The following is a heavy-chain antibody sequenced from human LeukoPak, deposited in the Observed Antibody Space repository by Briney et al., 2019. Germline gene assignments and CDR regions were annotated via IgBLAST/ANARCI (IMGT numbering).Heavy chain of an antibody. J-gene: IGHJ4*02. CDR1: GVTFSYYW. V-gene: IGHV3-7*01. D-gene: IGHD1-1*01. Sequence: GGSLRLSCAASGVTFSYYWMTWVRQAPGKGLEWVANIKHDGSEKYYVDSVKGRFTISRDNAKNALYLQMNSLRDEDTAVYYCARERQLERLTFGKEGSAFDYWGQGTLVTVSS. CDR2: IKHDGSEK. CDR3: ARERQLERLTFGKEGSAFDY.